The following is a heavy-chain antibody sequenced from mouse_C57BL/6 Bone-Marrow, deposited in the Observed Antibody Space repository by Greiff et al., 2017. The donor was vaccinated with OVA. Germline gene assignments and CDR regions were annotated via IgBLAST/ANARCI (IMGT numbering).Heavy chain of an antibody. CDR3: AREGYGSSEMAY. CDR2: ISDGGSYT. CDR1: GFTFSSYA. V-gene: IGHV5-4*01. Sequence: EVKVEESGGGLVKPGGSLKLSCAASGFTFSSYAMSWVRQTPEKRLEWVATISDGGSYTYYPDNVKGRFTISRDNAKNNLYLQMSHLKSEDTAMYYCAREGYGSSEMAYWGQGTLVTVSA. D-gene: IGHD1-1*01. J-gene: IGHJ3*01.